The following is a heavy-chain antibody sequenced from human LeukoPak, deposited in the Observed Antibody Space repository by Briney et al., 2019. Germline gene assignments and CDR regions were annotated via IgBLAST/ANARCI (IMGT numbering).Heavy chain of an antibody. CDR1: GYIFTAYF. J-gene: IGHJ5*02. D-gene: IGHD2-2*01. CDR2: INPNNGDT. V-gene: IGHV1-2*02. CDR3: VRDGYCSRSNCLWAGWFDP. Sequence: ASVKVSCKASGYIFTAYFIHWVRQAPGQGLEWMGWINPNNGDTKYAQKFQGRITMTRDSSLSTAYMELSSLRSDDTAVHYCVRDGYCSRSNCLWAGWFDPWGQGTLLTVSS.